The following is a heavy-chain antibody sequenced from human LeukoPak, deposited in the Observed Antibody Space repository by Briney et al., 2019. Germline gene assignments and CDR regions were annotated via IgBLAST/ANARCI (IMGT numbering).Heavy chain of an antibody. D-gene: IGHD1-1*01. CDR2: IYHSGST. Sequence: PSETLSLTCTVSGYSISSGYYWGWIRQPPGKGLEWIGSIYHSGSTYYNPSLKSRVTISVDTSKNQFSLKLSSVTAADTAVYYCARELKTTLWGHGTLVTVSS. J-gene: IGHJ4*01. CDR3: ARELKTTL. CDR1: GYSISSGYY. V-gene: IGHV4-38-2*02.